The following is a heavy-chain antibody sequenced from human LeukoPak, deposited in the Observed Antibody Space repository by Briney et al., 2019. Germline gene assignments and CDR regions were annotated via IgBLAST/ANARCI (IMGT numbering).Heavy chain of an antibody. D-gene: IGHD3-22*01. CDR2: INHSGST. Sequence: SETLSLTCAVYGGSFSGYYWSWIRQPPGKGLECVGEINHSGSTNYNPSLKRRVTISVDTSKNQFSLKLSSVTAADTAVYYCARDRLNYYDSSGYSQDAFDIWGQGTMVTVSS. V-gene: IGHV4-34*01. CDR1: GGSFSGYY. J-gene: IGHJ3*02. CDR3: ARDRLNYYDSSGYSQDAFDI.